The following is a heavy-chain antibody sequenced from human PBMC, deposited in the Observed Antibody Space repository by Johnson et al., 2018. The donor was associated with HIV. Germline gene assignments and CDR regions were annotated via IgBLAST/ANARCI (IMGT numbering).Heavy chain of an antibody. CDR2: IGTAGDT. CDR3: ARDFGLGELSYETVDAFDF. V-gene: IGHV3-13*01. CDR1: GFSFSDYD. J-gene: IGHJ3*01. D-gene: IGHD3-16*02. Sequence: VQLVESGGGLVQPGGSLRLSCAASGFSFSDYDMHWVRQLTGKSLEWVSAIGTAGDTFYPGSVKGRFTISRENPKNSLYLQMNNLTTEDTAVYSCARDFGLGELSYETVDAFDFWGPGTLVTVSS.